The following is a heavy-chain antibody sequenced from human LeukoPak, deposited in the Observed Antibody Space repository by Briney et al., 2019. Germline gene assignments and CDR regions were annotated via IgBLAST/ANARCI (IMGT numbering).Heavy chain of an antibody. CDR3: ARWTYCGGDCYSYYFDY. D-gene: IGHD2-21*02. CDR2: IYTSGST. Sequence: PSETLSLTCTVPGGSISSYYWSWIRQPAGKGLEWIGRIYTSGSTNYNPSLKSRVTMSVDTSKNQFSLKLSSVTAADTAVYYCARWTYCGGDCYSYYFDYWGQGTLVTVSS. CDR1: GGSISSYY. J-gene: IGHJ4*02. V-gene: IGHV4-4*07.